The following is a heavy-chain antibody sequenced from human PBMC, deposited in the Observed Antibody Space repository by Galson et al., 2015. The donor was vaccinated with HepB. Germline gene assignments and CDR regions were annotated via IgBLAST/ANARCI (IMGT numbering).Heavy chain of an antibody. J-gene: IGHJ6*02. CDR1: GDTFSSYI. Sequence: SCKASGDTFSSYIISWVRQAPGQGLEWMGRIIPILGLANHAQKFQGRVTITADKSTRTAYMELSSLRSEDTAVYYCARGKYYYDSSGRPDYYSYGMDVWGQGTTVTVPS. CDR2: IIPILGLA. D-gene: IGHD3-22*01. V-gene: IGHV1-69*02. CDR3: ARGKYYYDSSGRPDYYSYGMDV.